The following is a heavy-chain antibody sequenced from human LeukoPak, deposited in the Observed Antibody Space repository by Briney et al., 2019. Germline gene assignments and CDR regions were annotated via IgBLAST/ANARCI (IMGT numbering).Heavy chain of an antibody. Sequence: GASVNVSCKASGYTFTSYGISWVRQAPGQGLEWMGWISAYNGNTNYAQKLQGRVTMTTDTSTSTAYMELRSLRSDDTAVYYCARGRAAASFSGPNWFDPWGQGTLVTVSS. CDR1: GYTFTSYG. V-gene: IGHV1-18*01. CDR2: ISAYNGNT. CDR3: ARGRAAASFSGPNWFDP. J-gene: IGHJ5*02. D-gene: IGHD6-13*01.